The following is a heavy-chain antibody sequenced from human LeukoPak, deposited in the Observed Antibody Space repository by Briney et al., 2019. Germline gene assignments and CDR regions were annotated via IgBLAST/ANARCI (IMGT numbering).Heavy chain of an antibody. D-gene: IGHD3-16*01. CDR1: GFTFGDYA. J-gene: IGHJ5*02. V-gene: IGHV3-49*03. Sequence: RPGGSLRLSCTASGFTFGDYAMSWFRQAPGKGLEWVGFIRSKAYGGTTEYAASVKGRFTISRDDSKSIAYLQMNSLKTEDTAVYYCTREGPLWRPNWFDPWGQGTLVTVSS. CDR2: IRSKAYGGTT. CDR3: TREGPLWRPNWFDP.